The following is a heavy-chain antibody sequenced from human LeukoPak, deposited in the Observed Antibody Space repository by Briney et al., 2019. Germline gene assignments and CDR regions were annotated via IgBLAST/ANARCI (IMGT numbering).Heavy chain of an antibody. D-gene: IGHD3-16*01. J-gene: IGHJ4*02. CDR1: GGSISSGDYY. CDR2: ISYSGST. V-gene: IGHV4-30-4*08. Sequence: SETLSLTCTVSGGSISSGDYYWSWIRQPPGKGLEWIGYISYSGSTYYNPSLKSRVTISVDTSKNQFSLKLSSVTAADTAVYYCARVLSRFLGEYYFDYWGQGTLVTVSS. CDR3: ARVLSRFLGEYYFDY.